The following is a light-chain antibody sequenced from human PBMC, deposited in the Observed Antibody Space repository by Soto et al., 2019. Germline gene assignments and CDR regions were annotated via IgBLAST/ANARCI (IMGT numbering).Light chain of an antibody. CDR3: SSWTSSSTQV. CDR1: SSDVGGYNF. J-gene: IGLJ7*01. Sequence: QSALTQPASVSGSPGQSITISCTGTSSDVGGYNFVSWYQQHPGKAPKLMIYEVNNRPSGVSNRFSGSKSGNTASLTISGLQAEDEADYYCSSWTSSSTQVFGRGTQLTVL. V-gene: IGLV2-14*01. CDR2: EVN.